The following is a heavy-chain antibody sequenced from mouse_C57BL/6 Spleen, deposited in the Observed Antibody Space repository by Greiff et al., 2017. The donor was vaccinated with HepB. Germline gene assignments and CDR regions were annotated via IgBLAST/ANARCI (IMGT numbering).Heavy chain of an antibody. CDR2: IYPGSGST. Sequence: VQLQQPGAELVKPGASVKMSCKASGYTFTSYWITWVKQRPGQGLEWIGDIYPGSGSTNYNEKFKSKATLTVDTSSSTAYMQRSSLTSEDSAVYYCARLRRIYYDYDGDAMDYWGQGTSVTVSS. J-gene: IGHJ4*01. D-gene: IGHD2-4*01. CDR3: ARLRRIYYDYDGDAMDY. CDR1: GYTFTSYW. V-gene: IGHV1-55*01.